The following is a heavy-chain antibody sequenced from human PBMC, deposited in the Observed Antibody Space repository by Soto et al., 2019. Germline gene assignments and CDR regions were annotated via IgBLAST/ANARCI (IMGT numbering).Heavy chain of an antibody. CDR2: MSSRSDYI. V-gene: IGHV3-21*01. D-gene: IGHD5-12*01. J-gene: IGHJ4*02. Sequence: GGSLRLSCLASGFIFSSYSMNWVRQAPGKGLEWISSMSSRSDYIYYADSLKGRFTISRDNAKNSLYLQMNSLRADDTAVYYCAREVDFGFDYSCQGPPVTVSS. CDR1: GFIFSSYS. CDR3: AREVDFGFDY.